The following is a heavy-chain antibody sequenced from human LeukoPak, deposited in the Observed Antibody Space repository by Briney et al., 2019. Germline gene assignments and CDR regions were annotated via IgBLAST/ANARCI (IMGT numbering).Heavy chain of an antibody. V-gene: IGHV3-23*01. CDR2: LTGSGDTA. J-gene: IGHJ4*02. Sequence: GASLRLSCAASGFVFRNYAMSCGREAPGKGVEWVSALTGSGDTAYYAESVKGRFNVSRDNSKNTLYVEMNALRAEDTAVYYCAKWGDYDILTGYYVSDFWGQGTLVTVSS. CDR1: GFVFRNYA. CDR3: AKWGDYDILTGYYVSDF. D-gene: IGHD3-9*01.